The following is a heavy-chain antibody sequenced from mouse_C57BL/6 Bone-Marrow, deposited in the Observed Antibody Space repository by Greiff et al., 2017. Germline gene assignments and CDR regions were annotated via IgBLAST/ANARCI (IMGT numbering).Heavy chain of an antibody. CDR3: AREHERGYFDN. V-gene: IGHV7-1*01. Sequence: EVQGVESGGGLVQSGRSLRLSCATSGFTFSDFYMEWVRHAPGKGLEWIAASRNKANDYTTEYSAYVKGRVIVSRDTSTSILYLHMNALRAEAMAIYYCAREHERGYFDNCGQGTTLTVSS. CDR1: GFTFSDFY. J-gene: IGHJ2*01. CDR2: SRNKANDYTT.